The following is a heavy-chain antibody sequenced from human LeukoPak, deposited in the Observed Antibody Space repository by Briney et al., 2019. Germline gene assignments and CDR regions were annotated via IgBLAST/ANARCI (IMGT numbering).Heavy chain of an antibody. CDR2: IYTTGST. D-gene: IGHD6-6*01. CDR1: GGSISSYY. J-gene: IGHJ4*02. Sequence: SETLSLTCTVSGGSISSYYWTWIRQPAGKGLEWIGRIYTTGSTNYNPSLNSRVTMSVDTSKNQFSLKLSSVTAADTAVYYCARDIEYSSSYWGQGTLVTISS. V-gene: IGHV4-4*07. CDR3: ARDIEYSSSY.